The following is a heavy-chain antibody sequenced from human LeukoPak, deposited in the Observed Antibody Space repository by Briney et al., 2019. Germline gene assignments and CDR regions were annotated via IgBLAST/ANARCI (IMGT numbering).Heavy chain of an antibody. V-gene: IGHV4-59*13. CDR3: ARDCGGDSYLGAFDI. J-gene: IGHJ3*02. CDR2: VYYSGTT. CDR1: GGSISTYY. Sequence: SETLSLTCTVSGGSISTYYWTWIRQPPGKGLGWIENVYYSGTTYYNPSLKSRLTLAVDTSKNQFSLKLNSVTTADTAVYFCARDCGGDSYLGAFDIWGQGTLVTVSS. D-gene: IGHD2-21*02.